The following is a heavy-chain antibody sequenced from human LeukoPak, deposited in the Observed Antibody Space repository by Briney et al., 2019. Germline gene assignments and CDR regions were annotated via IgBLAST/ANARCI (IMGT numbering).Heavy chain of an antibody. CDR1: GYTFTSYD. Sequence: ASVKLSCKASGYTFTSYDINWVRQATGQGLEWMGWMNPNSGNTGYAQKFQGRVTITRNTSKSTAYMELSSRRSEDTAVYYCTRGRYYYGSGSFIDYWGQGTLVTASS. V-gene: IGHV1-8*01. CDR2: MNPNSGNT. D-gene: IGHD3-10*01. CDR3: TRGRYYYGSGSFIDY. J-gene: IGHJ4*02.